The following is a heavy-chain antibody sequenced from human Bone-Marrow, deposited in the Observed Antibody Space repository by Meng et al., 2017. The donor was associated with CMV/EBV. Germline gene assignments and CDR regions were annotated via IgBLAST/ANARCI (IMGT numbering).Heavy chain of an antibody. V-gene: IGHV3-74*01. J-gene: IGHJ6*02. Sequence: GESLKISCAASGFTFSSYWMHWVRQAPGKGLVWVSRINSDGSSTSYADSVKGRFTISRDNAKNTLYLQMNSLRAEDTAVYYCARTIAARPSYYYYGMDVWGQGTTVTVSS. D-gene: IGHD6-6*01. CDR3: ARTIAARPSYYYYGMDV. CDR1: GFTFSSYW. CDR2: INSDGSST.